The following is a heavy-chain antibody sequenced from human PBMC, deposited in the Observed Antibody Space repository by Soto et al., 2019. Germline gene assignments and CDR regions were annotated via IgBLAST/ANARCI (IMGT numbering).Heavy chain of an antibody. CDR3: ARHAPPWDYYGMDV. Sequence: QLQLQESGPGLVKPSETLSLTCTVSGGSISSSSYYWGWIRQPPGKGLEWIGSIYYSGSTYYNPSLKSRVTISVDTSKNQFSLKLSSVTAADTAVYYCARHAPPWDYYGMDVWGQGTTVTVSS. CDR2: IYYSGST. CDR1: GGSISSSSYY. J-gene: IGHJ6*02. V-gene: IGHV4-39*01.